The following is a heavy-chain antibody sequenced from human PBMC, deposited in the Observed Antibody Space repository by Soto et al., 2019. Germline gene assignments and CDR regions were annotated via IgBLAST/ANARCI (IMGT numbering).Heavy chain of an antibody. CDR2: IYPGGNS. CDR3: ARSVWVTLFRTKNYDFAV. D-gene: IGHD3-10*01. Sequence: PVCSLCLPRAASRLTFNSYATTWVRQAAGKGLDWVSMIYPGGNSYYADSVKGRFTISRDNSKNTLYLQMNSLRLEDTAVYYCARSVWVTLFRTKNYDFAVGGQGTEVTV. CDR1: RLTFNSYA. J-gene: IGHJ4*02. V-gene: IGHV3-53*01.